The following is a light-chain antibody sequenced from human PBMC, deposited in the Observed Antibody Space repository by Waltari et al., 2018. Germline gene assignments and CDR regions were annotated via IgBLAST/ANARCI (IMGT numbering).Light chain of an antibody. CDR1: SSAVGGDKY. CDR3: SSYTSSSPWV. CDR2: EVS. J-gene: IGLJ3*02. Sequence: QSALTQPASVSGSPGQSITISCTGTSSAVGGDKYVSWYQQHPGKAPKLMIYEVSNRPSGVSNRFSGSNSGNTAPLTISGLQAEDEADYYCSSYTSSSPWVFGGGTKLTVL. V-gene: IGLV2-14*01.